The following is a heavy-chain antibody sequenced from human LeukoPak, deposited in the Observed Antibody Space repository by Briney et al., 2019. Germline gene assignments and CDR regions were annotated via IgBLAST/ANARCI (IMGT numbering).Heavy chain of an antibody. CDR3: ARRNNYCGDY. CDR1: GFTFSSYV. CDR2: IGTSGGST. J-gene: IGHJ4*02. Sequence: GGSLRLSCAASGFTFSSYVMSWVRQAPGKGLEWVSVIGTSGGSTIYADSVKGRFTISRDDSKNTPYLQLNSLRAEDTAVYYCARRNNYCGDYWGQGTLVTVSS. D-gene: IGHD4-11*01. V-gene: IGHV3-23*01.